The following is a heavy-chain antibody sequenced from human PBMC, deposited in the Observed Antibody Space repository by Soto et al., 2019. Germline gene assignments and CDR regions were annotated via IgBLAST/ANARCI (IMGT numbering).Heavy chain of an antibody. J-gene: IGHJ4*02. CDR1: GGSISSGGYY. CDR3: ARGWYTMETPRYDY. V-gene: IGHV4-31*03. CDR2: IYYSGST. Sequence: QVQLQESAPGLVKPSQTLSLTCTVSGGSISSGGYYWSWIRQHPGKGLEWIGCIYYSGSTYYNPTLKSRITITVEASKNRFSLKLNSVPAADTAVYYCARGWYTMETPRYDYWGQGTLVTVSS. D-gene: IGHD6-19*01.